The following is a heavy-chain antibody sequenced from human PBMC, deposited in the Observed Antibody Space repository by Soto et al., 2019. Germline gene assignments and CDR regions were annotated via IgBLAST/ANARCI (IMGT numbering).Heavy chain of an antibody. CDR1: GGSLSSGSYY. CDR2: TYYSGST. CDR3: VRDLNYGATWSSGFGY. Sequence: QVQLQESGPGLVKPSETLSLNCTVSGGSLSSGSYYWSWIRQPPRKGLEWIGYTYYSGSTNYNPSLNLRFTISVDTSKSQFSLKLSSVTAAARAVYYCVRDLNYGATWSSGFGYWGQGTLVNVSS. J-gene: IGHJ4*02. V-gene: IGHV4-61*01. D-gene: IGHD3-10*01.